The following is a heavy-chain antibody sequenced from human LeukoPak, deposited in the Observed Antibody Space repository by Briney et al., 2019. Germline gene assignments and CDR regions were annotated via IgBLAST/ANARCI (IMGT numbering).Heavy chain of an antibody. Sequence: PSETLSLTCTVSGGSISSYYWSWIRQPAGKGLEWIGYIYYTGSTNYNPSLKSRVTISVDTSKNQFSLKLSSVTAADTAVYYCARDSSGYYELDYWGQGTLVTVSS. J-gene: IGHJ4*02. CDR2: IYYTGST. CDR1: GGSISSYY. D-gene: IGHD3-22*01. CDR3: ARDSSGYYELDY. V-gene: IGHV4-59*12.